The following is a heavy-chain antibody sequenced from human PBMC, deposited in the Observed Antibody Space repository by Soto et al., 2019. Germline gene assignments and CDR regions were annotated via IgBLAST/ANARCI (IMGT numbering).Heavy chain of an antibody. D-gene: IGHD3-22*01. CDR1: GFTFSSYW. J-gene: IGHJ4*02. CDR2: INSDGSRT. CDR3: ARALTYYYDIDY. Sequence: GGSLRLSCAASGFTFSSYWMHWVRQAPGKGLVWVSRINSDGSRTTYADSVKSRFTISRDNAKNMLHLQMNSLRSEDTAVYYCARALTYYYDIDYWGQGTLVT. V-gene: IGHV3-74*01.